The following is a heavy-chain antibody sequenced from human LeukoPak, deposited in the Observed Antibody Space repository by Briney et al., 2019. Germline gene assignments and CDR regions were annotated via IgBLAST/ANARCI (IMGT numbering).Heavy chain of an antibody. Sequence: SVKVSCKASGGTFSSYAISWVRQAPGQGLEWMGGIIPIFGTANYAQKFQGRVTITADESTSTAYMELSSLRSEDTAVYYCARDPYYYDSSGYYPSYDYWGQGTLVTVSS. CDR1: GGTFSSYA. J-gene: IGHJ4*02. CDR3: ARDPYYYDSSGYYPSYDY. V-gene: IGHV1-69*13. D-gene: IGHD3-22*01. CDR2: IIPIFGTA.